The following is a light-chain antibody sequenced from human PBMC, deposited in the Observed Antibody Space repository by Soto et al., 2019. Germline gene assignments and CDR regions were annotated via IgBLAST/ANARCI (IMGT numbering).Light chain of an antibody. CDR1: QSVDSK. J-gene: IGKJ1*01. Sequence: EIVMTQSPATLSVSPGKRATLSCRASQSVDSKLAWYQQKPGQGPRLLIYGASSRATGIPARISGSGSGTEFTLAISSLQSEDFAVYYCQHYSTWLWTFGQGTKVEIK. CDR2: GAS. CDR3: QHYSTWLWT. V-gene: IGKV3-15*01.